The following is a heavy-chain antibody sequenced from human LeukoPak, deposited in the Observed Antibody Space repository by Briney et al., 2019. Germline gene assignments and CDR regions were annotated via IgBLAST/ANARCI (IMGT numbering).Heavy chain of an antibody. CDR3: AREEPAGSTDY. CDR1: GFIFSGHP. D-gene: IGHD1-14*01. CDR2: ISPDGTKT. Sequence: AGGSLRLSCAASGFIFSGHPMHWVSQAPGKGLECVSAISPDGTKTYYTNSLRGRFTISRDNSKNTLYLQMGSLRDEDMAMYYCAREEPAGSTDYWGQGTLVTVSS. J-gene: IGHJ4*02. V-gene: IGHV3-64*01.